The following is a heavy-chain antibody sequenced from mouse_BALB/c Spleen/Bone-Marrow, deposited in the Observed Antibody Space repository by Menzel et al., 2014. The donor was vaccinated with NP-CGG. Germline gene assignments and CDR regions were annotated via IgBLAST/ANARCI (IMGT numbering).Heavy chain of an antibody. CDR3: ARYDGYFGY. CDR2: INPGSGST. V-gene: IGHV1-54*01. J-gene: IGHJ2*01. CDR1: GYAFTDYL. D-gene: IGHD2-3*01. Sequence: QVHVKQSGAELVRPGTSVKVSCKASGYAFTDYLMEWLKQRPGQGLEWIGVINPGSGSTNYNEKFKDKATLTADKSSSTAYMQLSSLTSDDSAVYFCARYDGYFGYWGQGTILTVSS.